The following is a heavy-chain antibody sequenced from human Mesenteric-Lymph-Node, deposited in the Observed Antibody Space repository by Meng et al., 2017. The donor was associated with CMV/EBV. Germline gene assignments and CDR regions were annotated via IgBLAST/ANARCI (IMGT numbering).Heavy chain of an antibody. Sequence: YKFTDYYMHWVRQAPGQGLEWMGWINPNSGGTNYAQKFQGRVTMTRDSSINTAYMELSGLTSGDTALYYCARLAEYCTSITCSRFAPWGPGTLVTVSS. J-gene: IGHJ5*02. CDR3: ARLAEYCTSITCSRFAP. V-gene: IGHV1-2*02. CDR1: YKFTDYY. D-gene: IGHD2/OR15-2a*01. CDR2: INPNSGGT.